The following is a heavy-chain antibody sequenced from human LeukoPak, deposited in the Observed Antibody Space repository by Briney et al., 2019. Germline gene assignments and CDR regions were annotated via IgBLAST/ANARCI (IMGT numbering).Heavy chain of an antibody. CDR2: INPSGGST. V-gene: IGHV1-46*01. J-gene: IGHJ4*02. CDR3: ARGGYFGSGSYSFDY. Sequence: ASEKVSCKASGYTFTGHYMHWVRQAPGQGLEWLGIINPSGGSTTYAQKFQGRVTLTRDMSTSTVYMELSSLRSEDTAVYYCARGGYFGSGSYSFDYWGQGTLVTVPS. D-gene: IGHD3-10*01. CDR1: GYTFTGHY.